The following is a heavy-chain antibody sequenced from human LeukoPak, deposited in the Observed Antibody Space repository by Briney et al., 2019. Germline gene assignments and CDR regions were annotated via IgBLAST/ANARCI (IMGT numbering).Heavy chain of an antibody. D-gene: IGHD4-23*01. CDR3: ARDQRLTPMDV. V-gene: IGHV3-49*04. J-gene: IGHJ6*02. Sequence: GGSLRLSCTASGFTFGDYAMSWVRQAPGKGLEWVGFIRSKAYGGTTEYAASVKGRFTISRDDSKSIAYLQMNSLRAEDTAVYYCARDQRLTPMDVWGQGTTVTVSS. CDR1: GFTFGDYA. CDR2: IRSKAYGGTT.